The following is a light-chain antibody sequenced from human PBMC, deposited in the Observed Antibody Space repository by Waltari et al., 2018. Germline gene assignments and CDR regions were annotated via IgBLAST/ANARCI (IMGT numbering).Light chain of an antibody. J-gene: IGLJ3*02. Sequence: YPHLPEPAPQLLIYNDNQRPSGVPDRFSGSKSGSSATLAISGLQSEDEADYYCSSWDDSLKGPLFGGGTKLTVL. CDR3: SSWDDSLKGPL. CDR2: NDN. V-gene: IGLV1-44*01.